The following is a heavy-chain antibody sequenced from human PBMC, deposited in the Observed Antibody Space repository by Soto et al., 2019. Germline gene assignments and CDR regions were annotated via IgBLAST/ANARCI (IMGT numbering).Heavy chain of an antibody. D-gene: IGHD3-3*01. CDR2: NHYTGST. CDR3: AMDRGNFGVVLADFYQYGMDV. J-gene: IGHJ6*02. CDR1: GDSVTSGSIY. V-gene: IGHV4-61*03. Sequence: QVQLQESGPGLVKPSETLSLTCTFSGDSVTSGSIYWSWIRQPPGKGLEWIGHNHYTGSTNYNSSLKRRVDISVDTSKNRFSLTLRSVTAADTAVYYGAMDRGNFGVVLADFYQYGMDVWGQGTAVTVSS.